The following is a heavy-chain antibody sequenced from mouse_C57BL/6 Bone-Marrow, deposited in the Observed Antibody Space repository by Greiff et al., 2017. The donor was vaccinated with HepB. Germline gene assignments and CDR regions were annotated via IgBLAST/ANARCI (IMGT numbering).Heavy chain of an antibody. CDR1: EYEFPSHD. Sequence: EVQRVESGGGLVQPGESLKLSCESNEYEFPSHDTSWVRQTPEKRLELVAAINSDGGSTYYPDTMERRFIISRDNTKKTLYLQMSSLRSEDTALYYCATYSKGSVYFDYWGQGTTLTVSS. CDR2: INSDGGST. CDR3: ATYSKGSVYFDY. V-gene: IGHV5-2*01. D-gene: IGHD2-5*01. J-gene: IGHJ2*01.